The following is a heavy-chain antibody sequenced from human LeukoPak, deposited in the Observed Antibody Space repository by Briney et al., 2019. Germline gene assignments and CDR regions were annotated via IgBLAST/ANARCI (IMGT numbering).Heavy chain of an antibody. CDR1: GFTFSSYA. Sequence: GGSLRLSCAGSGFTFSSYAMSWVRQSPGKGLEWVSGISGSGTGTSYADSVKGRFTISRDNSRSTLYLQMNSLKFEDTAVYYCAKGPTLAAATTDWGQGTLVTVSS. V-gene: IGHV3-23*01. D-gene: IGHD6-13*01. J-gene: IGHJ4*02. CDR2: ISGSGTGT. CDR3: AKGPTLAAATTD.